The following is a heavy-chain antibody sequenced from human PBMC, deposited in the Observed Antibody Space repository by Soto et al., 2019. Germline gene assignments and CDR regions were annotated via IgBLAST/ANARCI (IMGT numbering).Heavy chain of an antibody. CDR2: INLDGSST. J-gene: IGHJ4*02. V-gene: IGHV3-74*01. D-gene: IGHD7-27*01. CDR3: ARGWGFIDY. Sequence: EVQLVESGGGLIQPGGALRLTCTASGFSLRHYWMHWIRQAPGKGLVWVSRINLDGSSTDYAPSVKGRFTISRDNAKNTLYLQMNSLAADATAVYYCARGWGFIDYWGRGTLVTVSS. CDR1: GFSLRHYW.